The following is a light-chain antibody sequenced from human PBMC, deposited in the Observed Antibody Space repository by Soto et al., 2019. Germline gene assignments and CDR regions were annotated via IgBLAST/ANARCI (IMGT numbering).Light chain of an antibody. J-gene: IGKJ1*01. CDR3: XKYGSSLWT. V-gene: IGKV3-20*01. CDR2: GAS. Sequence: EIVMTQSPATLSVSPGERATLSCRASQSVSSNLAWYQQKPGQAPRLLIYGASSRATGIPDRFSGSGSGTDFTLTISRLEPEDFAVYYCXKYGSSLWTFGQGTKVDIK. CDR1: QSVSSN.